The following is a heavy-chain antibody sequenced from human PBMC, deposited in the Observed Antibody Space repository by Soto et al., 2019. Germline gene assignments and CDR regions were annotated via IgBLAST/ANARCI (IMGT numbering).Heavy chain of an antibody. V-gene: IGHV1-18*01. Sequence: QVQLVQSGAEVKKPGASVKVSCKASGYTFTSYGISWVRQAPGQGLEGMGWISAYNGNTNYARKLQGRVTMTTDTSTSTAYMELRSLRSDDTAVYYCARVKYSPPYYYSYGMDVWGQGTTVTVSS. CDR1: GYTFTSYG. CDR2: ISAYNGNT. CDR3: ARVKYSPPYYYSYGMDV. D-gene: IGHD5-18*01. J-gene: IGHJ6*02.